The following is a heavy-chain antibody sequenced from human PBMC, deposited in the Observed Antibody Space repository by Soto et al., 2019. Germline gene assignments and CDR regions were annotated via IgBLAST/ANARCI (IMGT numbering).Heavy chain of an antibody. CDR3: AREYCSSTSCLNWFDP. CDR2: ISSSSSTI. Sequence: GGSLRLSCAASGFTFSSYSMNWVRQAPGKGLEWVSYISSSSSTIYYADSVKGRFTISRDNAKNSLYLQMNSLRAEDTAVYYCAREYCSSTSCLNWFDPWGQGTRVTVSS. J-gene: IGHJ5*02. D-gene: IGHD2-2*01. CDR1: GFTFSSYS. V-gene: IGHV3-48*01.